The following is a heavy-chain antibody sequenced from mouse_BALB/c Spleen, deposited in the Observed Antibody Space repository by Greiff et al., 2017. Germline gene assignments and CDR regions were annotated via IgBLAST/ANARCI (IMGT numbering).Heavy chain of an antibody. Sequence: EVKVEESGGGLVQPGGSMKLSCVASGFTFSNYWMNWVRQSPEKGLEWVAEIRLKSNNYATHYAESVKGRFTISRDDSKSSVYLQMNNLRAEDTGIYYCTRLGNYGRFAYWGQGTLVTVSA. CDR2: IRLKSNNYAT. CDR1: GFTFSNYW. D-gene: IGHD2-1*01. CDR3: TRLGNYGRFAY. J-gene: IGHJ3*01. V-gene: IGHV6-6*02.